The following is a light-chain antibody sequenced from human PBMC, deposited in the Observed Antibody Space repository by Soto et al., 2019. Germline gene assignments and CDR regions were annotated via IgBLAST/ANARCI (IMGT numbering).Light chain of an antibody. V-gene: IGKV1-39*01. Sequence: DIHMTQSPSSLSASVGETVTITCRASQNIDMYLNWYQQKPGKAPRVLISGASNLQSGVPSRFSGSGSGTDFTLTISSLQSEDFASYFCQHTFNSPPWTFGQGTKVDI. CDR1: QNIDMY. CDR2: GAS. CDR3: QHTFNSPPWT. J-gene: IGKJ1*01.